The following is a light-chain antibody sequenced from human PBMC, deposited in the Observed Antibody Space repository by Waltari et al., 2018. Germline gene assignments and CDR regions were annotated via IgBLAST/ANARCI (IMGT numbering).Light chain of an antibody. CDR2: DAT. J-gene: IGKJ5*01. CDR3: QQANSFPIT. Sequence: DIQMTQSPSSVSASVGDRVTITCRASQGIRSWLTWYQKKPGEAPKVLIHDATSSQSGVPSRFSGSGSGTDFTLTINGLQPEDFATYYCQQANSFPITFGQGTRLDIK. CDR1: QGIRSW. V-gene: IGKV1D-12*01.